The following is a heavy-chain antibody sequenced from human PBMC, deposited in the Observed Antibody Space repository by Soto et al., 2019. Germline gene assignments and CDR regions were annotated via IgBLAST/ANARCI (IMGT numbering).Heavy chain of an antibody. Sequence: GESLKLSCKESGYSVSNCGIVWVRQFPGKGLEWIGTIFPGDSNTKYNPSFEGQVAISVDKSVGTAYLQWDTLKASDTAMYYCAKRRNKVGDPFDSWGQGILVTVSS. CDR3: AKRRNKVGDPFDS. CDR2: IFPGDSNT. V-gene: IGHV5-51*03. CDR1: GYSVSNCG. J-gene: IGHJ4*02.